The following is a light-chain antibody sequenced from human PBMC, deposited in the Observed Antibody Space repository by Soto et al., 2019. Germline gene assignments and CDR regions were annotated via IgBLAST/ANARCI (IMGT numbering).Light chain of an antibody. J-gene: IGKJ2*01. CDR1: QTVSSSY. CDR3: QQYGNSMYT. Sequence: EIVLTQAPGTLSLSPGERVTLSCRASQTVSSSYLAWHQQKPGQAPRLLIYGAYIRATGIPDRFSGSGSGTDFTLTISRLEPEDFAVYYCQQYGNSMYTFGRGTNLEIK. V-gene: IGKV3-20*01. CDR2: GAY.